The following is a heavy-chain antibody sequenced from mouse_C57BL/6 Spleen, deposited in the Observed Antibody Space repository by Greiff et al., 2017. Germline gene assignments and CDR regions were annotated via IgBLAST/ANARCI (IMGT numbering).Heavy chain of an antibody. D-gene: IGHD2-4*01. Sequence: VQLQQPGAELVRPGSSVKLSCKASGYTFTSYWMHWVKQRPIQGLEWIGNIDPSDSETHYNQKFKDKATLTVDKSSSTAYMQLSSLTSEDSAVYYCARRDYDEGYYFDDWGQGTTLTVSS. CDR1: GYTFTSYW. CDR3: ARRDYDEGYYFDD. J-gene: IGHJ2*01. V-gene: IGHV1-52*01. CDR2: IDPSDSET.